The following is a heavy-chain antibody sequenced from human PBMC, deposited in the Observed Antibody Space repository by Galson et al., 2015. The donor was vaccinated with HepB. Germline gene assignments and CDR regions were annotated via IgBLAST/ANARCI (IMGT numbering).Heavy chain of an antibody. D-gene: IGHD3-3*01. CDR2: IIPIFGTA. J-gene: IGHJ5*02. V-gene: IGHV1-69*13. CDR3: AREESGDYDFWSGYFLP. CDR1: GGTFSSYA. Sequence: SVKVSCKASGGTFSSYAISWVRQAPGQGLEWMGGIIPIFGTANYAQKFQGRVTITADESTSTAYMELSSLRSEDTAVYYCAREESGDYDFWSGYFLPWGQGTLVTVSS.